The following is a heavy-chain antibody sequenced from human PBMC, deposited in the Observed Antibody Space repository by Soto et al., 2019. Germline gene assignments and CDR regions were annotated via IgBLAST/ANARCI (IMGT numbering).Heavy chain of an antibody. J-gene: IGHJ5*02. CDR1: GGSVSNKTYY. V-gene: IGHV4-61*01. CDR2: VYYSGTT. Sequence: SETLSLTCSVSGGSVSNKTYYWSWIRQPPGKRLEWIGYVYYSGTTNYNPSLKSRVTISVDLSKNQFSLRLSSVTTADTALYYCARDTRINWFDPWGQGTLVTVSS. CDR3: ARDTRINWFDP.